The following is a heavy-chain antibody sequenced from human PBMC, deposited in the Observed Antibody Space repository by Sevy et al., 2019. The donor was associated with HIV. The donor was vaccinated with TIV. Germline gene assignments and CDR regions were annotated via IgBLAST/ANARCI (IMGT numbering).Heavy chain of an antibody. CDR2: ISSDGSNE. CDR1: GFTFRTYG. CDR3: AIYCLTSTYYSSYEI. J-gene: IGHJ3*02. V-gene: IGHV3-30*03. Sequence: GGSLRLSCAASGFTFRTYGMHWVRQAPGKGPEWVALISSDGSNEYYADSVRDRFTISRDNSKNTLFLQMNSLSPEDTAVYYCAIYCLTSTYYSSYEIWGQGTMVTVSS. D-gene: IGHD1-26*01.